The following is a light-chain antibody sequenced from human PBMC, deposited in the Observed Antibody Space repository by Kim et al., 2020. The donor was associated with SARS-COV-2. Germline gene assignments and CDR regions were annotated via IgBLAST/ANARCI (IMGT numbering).Light chain of an antibody. Sequence: SPGDRATLPCRASQSVHCNDLAWCQQKPGQAPRLLICGASSRAAGLPERFSGAGAGTDFTLTISRVGREEFAVYYCQQYTISPWTFGQGTKVDIK. CDR2: GAS. V-gene: IGKV3-20*01. CDR1: QSVHCND. CDR3: QQYTISPWT. J-gene: IGKJ1*01.